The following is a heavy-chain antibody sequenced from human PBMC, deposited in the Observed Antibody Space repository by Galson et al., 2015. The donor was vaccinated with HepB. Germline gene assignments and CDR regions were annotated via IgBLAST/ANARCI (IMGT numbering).Heavy chain of an antibody. CDR2: INPSGGST. D-gene: IGHD2-21*02. CDR3: ARAYCGGDCLPPLDY. J-gene: IGHJ4*02. V-gene: IGHV1-46*03. CDR1: GYTFTSYY. Sequence: SVKVSCKASGYTFTSYYMHWVRQAPGQGLEWMGIINPSGGSTSYAQKFQGRVTMTRDTSTSTVYMELSSLRSEDTAVYYCARAYCGGDCLPPLDYWGQGTLVTVSS.